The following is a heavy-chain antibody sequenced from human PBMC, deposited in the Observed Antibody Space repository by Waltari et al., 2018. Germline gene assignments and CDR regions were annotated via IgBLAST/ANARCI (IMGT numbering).Heavy chain of an antibody. CDR2: IYTSASP. D-gene: IGHD3-10*01. Sequence: QVQLQESGPGLVKPSETLSLTCTVSGGSISGYSWTWIRQPAGKGLEWIGRIYTSASPNYNPSLKSRVTMSVDTSKNQVSLKLTSLTAADTAVYYCARDSVNWFDPWGQGTLVTVSS. V-gene: IGHV4-4*07. CDR3: ARDSVNWFDP. J-gene: IGHJ5*02. CDR1: GGSISGYS.